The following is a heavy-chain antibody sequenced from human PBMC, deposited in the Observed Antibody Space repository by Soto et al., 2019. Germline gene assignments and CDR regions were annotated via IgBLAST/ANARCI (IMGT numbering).Heavy chain of an antibody. CDR1: GFTFCSYA. CDR3: TTYQGHKDLFDAFDD. CDR2: ISYDGSNK. D-gene: IGHD1-26*01. Sequence: GGSLRLSCAASGFTFCSYAMHWVRQDPGKGLEWVAVISYDGSNKYYADSVKGRFTISRDNSKNTLYLQMNSLRAEDTAVYYCTTYQGHKDLFDAFDDWGQGTMVTVSS. V-gene: IGHV3-30-3*01. J-gene: IGHJ3*01.